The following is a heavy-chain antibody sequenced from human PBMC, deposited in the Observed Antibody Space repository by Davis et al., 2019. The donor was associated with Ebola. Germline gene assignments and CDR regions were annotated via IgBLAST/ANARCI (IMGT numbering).Heavy chain of an antibody. Sequence: AASVKVSCKASGYTFTGYYMHWVRQAPGHGLEWMGWINPNSGGTNYAQKFQGWVTMTRDTSISTAYMELSRLRSDDTAVYYCARVSHCSGGSCYPGGMDVWGQGTTVTVSS. D-gene: IGHD2-15*01. V-gene: IGHV1-2*04. CDR3: ARVSHCSGGSCYPGGMDV. J-gene: IGHJ6*02. CDR1: GYTFTGYY. CDR2: INPNSGGT.